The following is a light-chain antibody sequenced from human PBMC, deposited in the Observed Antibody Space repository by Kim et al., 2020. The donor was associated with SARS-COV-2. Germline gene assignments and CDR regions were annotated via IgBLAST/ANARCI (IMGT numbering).Light chain of an antibody. CDR3: QHYGGSPPCT. V-gene: IGKV3-20*01. J-gene: IGKJ2*02. CDR2: RAS. Sequence: PGGRAALACRASHSVTSDYLAWYQQKPGQAPRLLIYRASTRATGIPDRFSGGGSGTDFTLTINRLEPEDFAVYFCQHYGGSPPCTFGQGTKLEI. CDR1: HSVTSDY.